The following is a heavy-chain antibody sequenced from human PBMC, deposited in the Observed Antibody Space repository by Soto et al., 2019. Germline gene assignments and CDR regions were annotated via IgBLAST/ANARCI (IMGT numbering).Heavy chain of an antibody. Sequence: ESGGGVVQPGRSLRLSCVASGFTFSSYGMHWVRQAPGKGLEWVAIISYDGSNTYYADSVKGQFTISRDNSKNTLYLQMNSLRAEDTSVYYCAKEGGLSGSYYISSSYYFDYWGQGTLVTVSS. J-gene: IGHJ4*02. CDR2: ISYDGSNT. CDR1: GFTFSSYG. V-gene: IGHV3-30*18. D-gene: IGHD1-26*01. CDR3: AKEGGLSGSYYISSSYYFDY.